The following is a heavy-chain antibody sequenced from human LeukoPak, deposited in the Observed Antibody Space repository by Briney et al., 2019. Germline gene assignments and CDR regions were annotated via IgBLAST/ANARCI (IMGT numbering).Heavy chain of an antibody. D-gene: IGHD6-19*01. Sequence: SQTLSLTCAISGDSVSSNSAAWNWIRQSPSRGLEWLGRTYYRSKWYNDYAVSVKSRITINPDTSKNQFSLQLNSVTPEDTAVYYCARDIIAVAGTFGWDINWFDPWGQGTLATVSS. J-gene: IGHJ5*02. V-gene: IGHV6-1*01. CDR1: GDSVSSNSAA. CDR3: ARDIIAVAGTFGWDINWFDP. CDR2: TYYRSKWYN.